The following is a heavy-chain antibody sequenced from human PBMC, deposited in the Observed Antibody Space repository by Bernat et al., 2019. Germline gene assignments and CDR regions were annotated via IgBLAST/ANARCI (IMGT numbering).Heavy chain of an antibody. Sequence: QLQLVESGGGLVKPGGSLRLSCAASGFTFSDYYMSWIRQAPGKGLEWVSYISSSSSYTNYADSVKGRFTISRDNAKNSLYLQMNSLRAEDTAVYYCARARGYCSGGSCYYDFDYWGQGTLVTVSS. V-gene: IGHV3-11*05. CDR1: GFTFSDYY. CDR2: ISSSSSYT. CDR3: ARARGYCSGGSCYYDFDY. D-gene: IGHD2-15*01. J-gene: IGHJ4*02.